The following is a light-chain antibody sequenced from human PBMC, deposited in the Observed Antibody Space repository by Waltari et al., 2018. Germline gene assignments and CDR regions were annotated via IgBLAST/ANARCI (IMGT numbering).Light chain of an antibody. CDR1: QDINIS. Sequence: DIKMTQSPSSLSASVGDRVTISCHSSQDINISLNWYQHKTGEAPKLLIYGASTLHSGVPSRFAGSGSGTKFTLTINGLQPEDFASYFCQQSHTSPVTFGQGTTLE. CDR3: QQSHTSPVT. V-gene: IGKV1-39*01. CDR2: GAS. J-gene: IGKJ2*01.